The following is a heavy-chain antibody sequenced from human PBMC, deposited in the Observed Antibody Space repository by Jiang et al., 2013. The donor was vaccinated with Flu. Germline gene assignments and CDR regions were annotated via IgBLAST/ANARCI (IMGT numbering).Heavy chain of an antibody. CDR2: ISSSSSTI. CDR3: ARERSGLYSGYDYYFDY. V-gene: IGHV3-48*01. D-gene: IGHD5-12*01. CDR1: GFTFSSYS. J-gene: IGHJ4*02. Sequence: GGSLRLSCAASGFTFSSYSMNWVRQAPGKGLEWVSYISSSSSTIYYADSVKGRFTISRDNAKNSLYLQMNSLRAEDTAVYYCARERSGLYSGYDYYFDYWGQGTLVTVSS.